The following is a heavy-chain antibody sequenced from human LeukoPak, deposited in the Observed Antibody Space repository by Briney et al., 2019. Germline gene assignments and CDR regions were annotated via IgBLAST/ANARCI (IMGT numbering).Heavy chain of an antibody. J-gene: IGHJ4*02. CDR2: INPNSGGT. CDR3: ARPSTQTYYYDSSGYHLDRSFDY. Sequence: ASVKVSCKASGHTFTGYYMHWVRQAPGQGLEWMGWINPNSGGTNYAQKFQGRVTMTRDTSISTAYMELSRLRSDDTAVYYCARPSTQTYYYDSSGYHLDRSFDYWGQGTLVTVSS. CDR1: GHTFTGYY. D-gene: IGHD3-22*01. V-gene: IGHV1-2*02.